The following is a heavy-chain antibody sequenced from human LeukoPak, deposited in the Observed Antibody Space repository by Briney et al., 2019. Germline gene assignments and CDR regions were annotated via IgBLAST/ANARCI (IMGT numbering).Heavy chain of an antibody. Sequence: PGGSLRLSCAASGFTFTNYAMHWVRQAPGKGLEWVSGISGSGGSTYYADSVKGRFTISRDNSKNTLYLQMGSLRAEDMAVYYCARDASGYSGYDSYYMDVWGKGTTVTISS. V-gene: IGHV3-64*02. CDR1: GFTFTNYA. CDR2: ISGSGGST. CDR3: ARDASGYSGYDSYYMDV. J-gene: IGHJ6*03. D-gene: IGHD5-12*01.